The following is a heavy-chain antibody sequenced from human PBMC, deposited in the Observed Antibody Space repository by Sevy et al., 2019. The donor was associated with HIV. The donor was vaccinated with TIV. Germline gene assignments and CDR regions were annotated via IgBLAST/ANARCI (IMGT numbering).Heavy chain of an antibody. J-gene: IGHJ4*02. CDR3: ARGPHYYYDSSSFFEF. CDR2: IISSGDTI. Sequence: GGSLRLSCTASGFTFSSYEMNWVRQAPGKGLEWVSSIISSGDTIYNAVSVKGRFTVSRDNAKNSLFLQMNSLRAEDTAIYYCARGPHYYYDSSSFFEFWGQRTLVTVSS. CDR1: GFTFSSYE. V-gene: IGHV3-48*03. D-gene: IGHD3-22*01.